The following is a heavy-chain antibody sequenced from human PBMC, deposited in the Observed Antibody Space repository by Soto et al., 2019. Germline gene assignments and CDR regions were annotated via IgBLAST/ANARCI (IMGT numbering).Heavy chain of an antibody. CDR1: GGSISSGDYY. J-gene: IGHJ4*02. V-gene: IGHV4-30-4*01. Sequence: PSETLSLTCTVSGGSISSGDYYWSWIRQPPGKGLEWIGYIYYSGSTYYNPSLKSRVTISLDTSKNQFSLKLSSVTAADTAVYYCARVGWSKAVRPFDYGGKGTVVTVP. CDR2: IYYSGST. CDR3: ARVGWSKAVRPFDY. D-gene: IGHD6-6*01.